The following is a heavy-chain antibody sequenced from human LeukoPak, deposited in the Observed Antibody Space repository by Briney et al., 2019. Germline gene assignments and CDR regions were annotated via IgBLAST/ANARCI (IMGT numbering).Heavy chain of an antibody. CDR3: ARQGRGSTPFDH. CDR1: GGSISSHY. D-gene: IGHD1-1*01. V-gene: IGHV4-59*11. CDR2: NYYSGST. Sequence: SETLSLTCTVSGGSISSHYWSWIRQPPGKGLEWIGYNYYSGSTNYNPSLKSRVTISVDTSKNQFSLKLSSVTAADTAVYYCARQGRGSTPFDHWGQGTLVTVSS. J-gene: IGHJ5*02.